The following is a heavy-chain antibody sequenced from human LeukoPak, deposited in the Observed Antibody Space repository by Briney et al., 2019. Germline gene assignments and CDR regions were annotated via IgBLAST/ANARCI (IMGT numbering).Heavy chain of an antibody. Sequence: KLQGRVTMTTDTSTSTAYMELRSLRSDDTAVYYCARAPRGYSYGFPRSLDYWGQGTLVTVSS. J-gene: IGHJ4*02. V-gene: IGHV1-18*01. CDR3: ARAPRGYSYGFPRSLDY. D-gene: IGHD5-18*01.